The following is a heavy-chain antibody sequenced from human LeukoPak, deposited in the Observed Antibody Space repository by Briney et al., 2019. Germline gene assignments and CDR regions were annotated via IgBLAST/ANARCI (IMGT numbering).Heavy chain of an antibody. V-gene: IGHV4-4*07. CDR3: ARYAVAGSNLYFDY. CDR2: ISSSGST. CDR1: GGSIDTYY. J-gene: IGHJ4*02. D-gene: IGHD6-19*01. Sequence: SETLSLTCTVSGGSIDTYYWSWIRQPAGKGLEWVGRISSSGSTNYNPSLTSRVTMSVDTYNNQFSLKVTSVTVADTAVYYCARYAVAGSNLYFDYWGQGTLVTVSS.